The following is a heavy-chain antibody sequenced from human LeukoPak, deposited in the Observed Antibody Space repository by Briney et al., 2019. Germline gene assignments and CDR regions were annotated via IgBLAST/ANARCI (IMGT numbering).Heavy chain of an antibody. CDR2: INHSGST. CDR1: GGSFGGYY. V-gene: IGHV4-34*01. CDR3: ASYMVRGPMGSS. Sequence: PSETLSLTCAVYGGSFGGYYWSRIRQPPGKGLEWIGEINHSGSTNYNPSLKSRVTISVDTSKNQFSLKLSSVTAADTAVYYCASYMVRGPMGSSWGQGTLVTVSS. D-gene: IGHD3-10*01. J-gene: IGHJ5*02.